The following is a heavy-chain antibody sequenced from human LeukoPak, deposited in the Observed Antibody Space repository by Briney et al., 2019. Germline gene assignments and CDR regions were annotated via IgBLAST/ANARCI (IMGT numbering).Heavy chain of an antibody. CDR2: MNPNSGNT. D-gene: IGHD2-2*02. CDR1: GYTFTSYD. CDR3: ARGGVPAAIRLYYYYYYMDV. J-gene: IGHJ6*03. Sequence: ASVKVSCKASGYTFTSYDINWVRQATGQGLEWMGWMNPNSGNTGYAQKFQGRVTTTRNTSISTAYMELSSLRSEDTAVYYCARGGVPAAIRLYYYYYYMDVWGKGTTVTVSS. V-gene: IGHV1-8*01.